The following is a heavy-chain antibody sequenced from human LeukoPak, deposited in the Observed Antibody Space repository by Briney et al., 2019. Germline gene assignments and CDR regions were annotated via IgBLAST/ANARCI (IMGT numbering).Heavy chain of an antibody. CDR1: GGSISSSSYY. CDR2: IYYSGST. J-gene: IGHJ3*02. D-gene: IGHD6-13*01. V-gene: IGHV4-39*01. CDR3: ARQYSSSWYGGAFDI. Sequence: PSETLSLTCTVSGGSISSSSYYWGWIRQPPGKGLEWIGSIYYSGSTYYNPSLKSRVTISVDTSKNQFSLKLSSVTAADTAVYYCARQYSSSWYGGAFDIWGQGTMVTVSS.